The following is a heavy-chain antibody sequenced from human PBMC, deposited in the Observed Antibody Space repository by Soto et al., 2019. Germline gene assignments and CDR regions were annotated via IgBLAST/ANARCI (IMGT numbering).Heavy chain of an antibody. J-gene: IGHJ6*02. CDR3: ATHIRSHPKYYSYGMDV. D-gene: IGHD6-13*01. Sequence: GGSLRLSCAASGFTVSRNYMSWVRQAPGKGLEWVSVVYSGGSTYDADSVKGRFTISRDNSKNTLYLKMNSLRAEDTAVYYCATHIRSHPKYYSYGMDVWGQGTTVTVS. CDR2: VYSGGST. V-gene: IGHV3-53*01. CDR1: GFTVSRNY.